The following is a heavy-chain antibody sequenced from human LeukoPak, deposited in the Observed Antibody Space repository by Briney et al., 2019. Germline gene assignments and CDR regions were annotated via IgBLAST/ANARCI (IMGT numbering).Heavy chain of an antibody. CDR3: AAVPLDNSGSYLAYPDY. CDR1: GYTFTGYY. Sequence: ASVKVSCKASGYTFTGYYMHWVRQAPGQGLEWMGWINPNSGGTNYAQKFQGRVTMTRDMSTSTAYMELSSLRSEDTAVYYCAAVPLDNSGSYLAYPDYWGQGTLVTVSS. CDR2: INPNSGGT. D-gene: IGHD1-26*01. J-gene: IGHJ4*02. V-gene: IGHV1-2*02.